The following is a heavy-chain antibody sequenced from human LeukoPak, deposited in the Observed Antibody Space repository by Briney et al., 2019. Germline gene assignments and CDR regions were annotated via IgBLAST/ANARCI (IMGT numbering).Heavy chain of an antibody. CDR2: ISWNSGSI. J-gene: IGHJ4*02. Sequence: SLRLSCAASGFTFDDYAMDWVRHAPGKGLEWVSGISWNSGSIGYADSVKGRFTISRDNAKNSLYLQMNSLRAEDTALYYCAKVGADYYDSSGYFDYWGQGTLVTVSS. V-gene: IGHV3-9*01. CDR1: GFTFDDYA. D-gene: IGHD3-22*01. CDR3: AKVGADYYDSSGYFDY.